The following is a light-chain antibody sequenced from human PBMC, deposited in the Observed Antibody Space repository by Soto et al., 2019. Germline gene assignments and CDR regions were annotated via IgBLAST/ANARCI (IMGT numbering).Light chain of an antibody. CDR1: SSDVGAYND. Sequence: QSALTQPPSASGSPGQSVTISCTGTSSDVGAYNDVSWYQQHPGKAPKLMIYEVTKRPSGVPDRFSGSKSGNTASLTVSGLQAEDEGDYYCSSYAGSSKSVFGSGTKVTVL. CDR3: SSYAGSSKSV. CDR2: EVT. V-gene: IGLV2-8*01. J-gene: IGLJ1*01.